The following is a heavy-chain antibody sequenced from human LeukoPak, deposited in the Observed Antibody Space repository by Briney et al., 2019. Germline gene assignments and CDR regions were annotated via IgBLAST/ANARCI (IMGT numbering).Heavy chain of an antibody. CDR1: GFTFSAYD. Sequence: GGSLRLSCAASGFTFSAYDMNWVRQAPGKGLEWVSSISSGSGYMYYADSVKGRFTISRDNAKNSLDLQMNSLRAEDTAVYYCAKVDNYGYGFLDFWGQGTLVTVSS. CDR2: ISSGSGYM. J-gene: IGHJ4*02. V-gene: IGHV3-21*01. D-gene: IGHD5-18*01. CDR3: AKVDNYGYGFLDF.